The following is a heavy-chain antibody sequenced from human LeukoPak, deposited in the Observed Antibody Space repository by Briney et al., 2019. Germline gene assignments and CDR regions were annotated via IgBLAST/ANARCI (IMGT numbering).Heavy chain of an antibody. Sequence: PGGSLRLSYAASGFTFSSYGMHWVRQAPGKGLEWVAFIRYDGSNKYYADSVKGRFTISRDNSKNTLYLQMNSLRAEDTAVYYCASMLGYCSGGSCSVVDYWGQGTLVTVSS. D-gene: IGHD2-15*01. CDR1: GFTFSSYG. CDR2: IRYDGSNK. J-gene: IGHJ4*02. V-gene: IGHV3-30*02. CDR3: ASMLGYCSGGSCSVVDY.